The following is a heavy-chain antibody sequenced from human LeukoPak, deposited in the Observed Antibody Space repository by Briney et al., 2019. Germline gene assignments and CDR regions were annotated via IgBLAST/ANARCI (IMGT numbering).Heavy chain of an antibody. CDR2: ISYSGST. CDR1: GDSISTYS. V-gene: IGHV4-59*01. D-gene: IGHD3-10*01. J-gene: IGHJ6*02. CDR3: ARLAARRGYYYYGMDV. Sequence: SETLSLTCTVSGDSISTYSWIWIRQPPGKGLECIGYISYSGSTNFNPSLQSRVTMSVATSKNQFSLKLSSVTPADTAVYYCARLAARRGYYYYGMDVWGQGTTVTVSS.